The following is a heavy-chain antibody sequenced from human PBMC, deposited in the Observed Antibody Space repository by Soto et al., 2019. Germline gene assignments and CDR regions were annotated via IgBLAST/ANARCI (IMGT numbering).Heavy chain of an antibody. J-gene: IGHJ2*01. CDR3: AREGEGIGYLSGGTCNWYVEL. CDR2: IIPIFGTL. V-gene: IGHV1-69*01. Sequence: QVQLVQSGAEVKRPGSSVKVSCKASGGTFRSYGINWVRQAPGQGLEWMGGIIPIFGTLNSAQKFQGRVTITAVESTSTTNMELSSLRPEDTDVYYCAREGEGIGYLSGGTCNWYVELCGRGTLVTVAS. CDR1: GGTFRSYG. D-gene: IGHD2-15*01.